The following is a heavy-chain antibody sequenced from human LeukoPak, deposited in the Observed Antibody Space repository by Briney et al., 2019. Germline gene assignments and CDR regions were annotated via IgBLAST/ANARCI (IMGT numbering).Heavy chain of an antibody. CDR2: ISSSSTI. CDR1: GFTFSTYS. V-gene: IGHV3-48*04. J-gene: IGHJ4*02. Sequence: PGGSLRLSCAASGFTFSTYSMNWVRQAPGKGLEWVSYISSSSTIYCADSVKGRFTISRDNAKNSLYLQMDSLRAEDTAVFYCARVRGSGWYSDYWGQGTLVTVSS. CDR3: ARVRGSGWYSDY. D-gene: IGHD6-19*01.